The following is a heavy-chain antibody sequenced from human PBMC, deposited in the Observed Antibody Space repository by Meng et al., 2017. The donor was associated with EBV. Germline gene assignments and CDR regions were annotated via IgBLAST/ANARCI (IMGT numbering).Heavy chain of an antibody. CDR3: ASESGRGFTPDY. CDR2: LIPMVGAP. J-gene: IGHJ4*02. CDR1: GGTFRSDA. V-gene: IGHV1-69*01. Sequence: QGQLRQGGAGGKKPGSVGRVPCRTSGGTFRSDAVSWVRQAPGQGLEWMGGLIPMVGAPHYAQKFQGRVTIIADESTSTHSMELNSLRSEDTAMYYCASESGRGFTPDYWGQGTLVTVSS. D-gene: IGHD3-10*01.